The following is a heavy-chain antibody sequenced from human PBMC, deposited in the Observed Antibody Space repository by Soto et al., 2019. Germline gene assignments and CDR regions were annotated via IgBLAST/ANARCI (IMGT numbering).Heavy chain of an antibody. V-gene: IGHV3-23*01. D-gene: IGHD3-22*01. CDR1: GFTFSSYA. CDR3: AKDRGYDSSAYFDY. Sequence: HPGGSLRLSCAASGFTFSSYAMSCVRQAPGKGLEWVSAITGSGGSTYYADSVKGRFTISRDNSKNTLYLQMNSLRAEDTAVYYCAKDRGYDSSAYFDYWGQGTLVTVSS. J-gene: IGHJ4*02. CDR2: ITGSGGST.